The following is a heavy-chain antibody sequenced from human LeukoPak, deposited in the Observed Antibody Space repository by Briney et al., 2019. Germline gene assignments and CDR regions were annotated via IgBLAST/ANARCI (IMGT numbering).Heavy chain of an antibody. CDR1: GYTFTSYY. CDR2: INPSGGST. CDR3: ARDPEYYYDSSGYYQDY. Sequence: ASVKVSCKASGYTFTSYYMHWVRQAPGQGLEWMGIINPSGGSTSYAQKSQGRVTMTRDTSTSTVYMELSSLRSEDTAVYYCARDPEYYYDSSGYYQDYWGQGTLVTVSS. V-gene: IGHV1-46*01. J-gene: IGHJ4*02. D-gene: IGHD3-22*01.